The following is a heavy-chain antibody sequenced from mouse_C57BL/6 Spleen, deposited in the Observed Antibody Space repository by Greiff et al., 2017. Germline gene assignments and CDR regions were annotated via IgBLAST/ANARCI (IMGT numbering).Heavy chain of an antibody. D-gene: IGHD1-1*01. CDR1: GYTFTSYG. Sequence: VKLQESGAELARPGASVKLSCKASGYTFTSYGISWVKQRTGQGLEWIGEIYPRSGNTYYNEKFKGKATLTADKSSSTAYMELRSLTSEDSAVYFCAYYGSSSGYAMDYWGQGTSVTVSS. CDR2: IYPRSGNT. J-gene: IGHJ4*01. V-gene: IGHV1-81*01. CDR3: AYYGSSSGYAMDY.